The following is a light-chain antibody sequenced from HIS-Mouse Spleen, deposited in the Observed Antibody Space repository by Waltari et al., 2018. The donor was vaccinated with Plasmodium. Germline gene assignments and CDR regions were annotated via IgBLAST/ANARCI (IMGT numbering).Light chain of an antibody. CDR2: GAS. Sequence: EIVMTQSPATLSVSPGERATLSCRASQSVSSNLAWYQQKTGQAPRLLSYGASTRATGIPARFSGSGSGTEFTRTISSLQSEDFAVYYCQQYNNWSFTFGPGTKVDIK. CDR3: QQYNNWSFT. J-gene: IGKJ3*01. CDR1: QSVSSN. V-gene: IGKV3-15*01.